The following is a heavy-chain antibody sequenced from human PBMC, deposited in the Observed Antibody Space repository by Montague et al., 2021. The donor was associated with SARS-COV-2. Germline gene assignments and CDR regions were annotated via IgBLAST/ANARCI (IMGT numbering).Heavy chain of an antibody. CDR1: GDSISNHY. V-gene: IGHV4-4*07. J-gene: IGHJ6*02. CDR2: VHFTGKT. Sequence: SETLSLTCTVSGDSISNHYWAWIRQPPGRGLEWIGRVHFTGKTNSSPSFSSRLTMSLDTSKNQFSLKLSSVTAADTAVYYCARVRYYGSGTSLGMDVRGQGTTVTVSS. CDR3: ARVRYYGSGTSLGMDV. D-gene: IGHD3-10*01.